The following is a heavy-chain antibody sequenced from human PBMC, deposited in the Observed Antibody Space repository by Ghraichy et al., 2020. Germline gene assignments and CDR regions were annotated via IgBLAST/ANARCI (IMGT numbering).Heavy chain of an antibody. V-gene: IGHV4-39*01. CDR1: GDSITSNYYY. CDR2: VFYLGNS. CDR3: ARQQLTIFGVVSTPYFDF. Sequence: SETLSLTCTVSGDSITSNYYYWGWIRQPPGKGLEWIGSVFYLGNSYYNPSLKSRVTMSADTSKNQFSLSLRSVTAADTAVYYCARQQLTIFGVVSTPYFDFWGQGALVTVSS. J-gene: IGHJ4*02. D-gene: IGHD3-3*01.